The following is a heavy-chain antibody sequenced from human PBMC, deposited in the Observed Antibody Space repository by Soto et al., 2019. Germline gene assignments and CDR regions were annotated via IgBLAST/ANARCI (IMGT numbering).Heavy chain of an antibody. D-gene: IGHD3-22*01. V-gene: IGHV1-18*01. CDR3: ARSTQDYDSSGYYDY. CDR2: ISAYNGNT. CDR1: GYTFTSYG. J-gene: IGHJ4*02. Sequence: ASVKVSCKASGYTFTSYGIRWVRQAPGQGLEWMGWISAYNGNTNYAQKLQGRVAMTTDTSTSTAYMELRSLRSDDTAVYYCARSTQDYDSSGYYDYWGQGTLVTVSS.